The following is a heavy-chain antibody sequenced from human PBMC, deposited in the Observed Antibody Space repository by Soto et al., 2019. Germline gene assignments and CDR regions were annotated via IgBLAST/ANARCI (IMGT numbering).Heavy chain of an antibody. J-gene: IGHJ4*02. CDR2: ISGRGGTT. V-gene: IGHV3-23*01. CDR1: GFTFSNYA. Sequence: EVQLLESGGGLVQPGRSLRLSCAASGFTFSNYAMSWVRQAPGQGLAWVSAISGRGGTTYYADSVKGRFTISRDNSKNTRFLQMNSLRAEDAAVYYYAKFFVETGSHSGWPWSFHYWGQGTLVTVSS. D-gene: IGHD6-25*01. CDR3: AKFFVETGSHSGWPWSFHY.